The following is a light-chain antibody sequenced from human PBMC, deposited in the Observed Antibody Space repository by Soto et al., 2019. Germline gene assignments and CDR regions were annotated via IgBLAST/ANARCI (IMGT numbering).Light chain of an antibody. J-gene: IGKJ1*01. CDR1: ESVSDN. CDR2: GAS. V-gene: IGKV3-15*01. CDR3: QQYNNGWT. Sequence: IVMTQSPATLSVSPGERATLSCRARESVSDNLAWYQQKPGQAPRLLMYGASARATGIPARFSGSGSGTEFTLTISSLQSEDFAVYYCQQYNNGWTFGQGTKVEIK.